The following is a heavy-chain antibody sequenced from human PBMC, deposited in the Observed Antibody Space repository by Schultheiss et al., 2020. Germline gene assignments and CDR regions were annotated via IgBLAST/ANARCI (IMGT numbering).Heavy chain of an antibody. CDR1: GFAFSSYA. J-gene: IGHJ4*02. D-gene: IGHD3-22*01. Sequence: GGSLRLSCGGSGFAFSSYAMNWVRQTPGQGLEWVSGISWNSGSIGYADSVKGRFTISRDNSKNTLYLQMNSLRAGDTAVYYCARDLDSTSGYYYDYWGQGTLVNVSS. CDR3: ARDLDSTSGYYYDY. V-gene: IGHV3-23*01. CDR2: ISWNSGSI.